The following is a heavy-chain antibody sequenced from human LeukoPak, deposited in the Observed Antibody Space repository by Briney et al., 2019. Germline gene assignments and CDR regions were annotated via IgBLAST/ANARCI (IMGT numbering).Heavy chain of an antibody. Sequence: GESLKISCKGSGYNFSNSWIGWVRQMPGKGLEWMGIIYPRDSDTRYRPCFQCQVTISADKSISTAYLQWSSLKASDTAIYYCLRENAAYSFALSLDYWGRGTLVTVSS. CDR1: GYNFSNSW. V-gene: IGHV5-51*01. CDR3: LRENAAYSFALSLDY. D-gene: IGHD5-18*01. CDR2: IYPRDSDT. J-gene: IGHJ4*02.